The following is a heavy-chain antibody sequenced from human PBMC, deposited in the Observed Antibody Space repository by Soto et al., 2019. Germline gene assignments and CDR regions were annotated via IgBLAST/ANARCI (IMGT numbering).Heavy chain of an antibody. V-gene: IGHV4-39*01. CDR1: GGSISSSSYY. Sequence: SETLSLTCTVSGGSISSSSYYWGWIRQPPGKGLKWIGSIYYSGSTYYNPSLKSRVTISVDTSKNQCSLKLSSVTAADTAVYYCARNSGNYYYYGMDVWGQGTTVTVSS. CDR2: IYYSGST. D-gene: IGHD3-10*01. J-gene: IGHJ6*02. CDR3: ARNSGNYYYYGMDV.